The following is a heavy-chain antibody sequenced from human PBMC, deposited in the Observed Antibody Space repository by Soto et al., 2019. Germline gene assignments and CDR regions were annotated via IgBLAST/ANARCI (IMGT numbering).Heavy chain of an antibody. CDR3: ATRQGGSYNWFDP. J-gene: IGHJ5*02. CDR1: CGSISRSSYS. CDR2: LYYSGNT. V-gene: IGHV4-39*01. D-gene: IGHD2-15*01. Sequence: PSETLSLTCTVSCGSISRSSYSWAWIRQPPGKGLEWIGTLYYSGNTYYNPSLKSRVTISVDTSKNQFSLKLSSVTAADTAVYYCATRQGGSYNWFDPWGQGTLVTVSS.